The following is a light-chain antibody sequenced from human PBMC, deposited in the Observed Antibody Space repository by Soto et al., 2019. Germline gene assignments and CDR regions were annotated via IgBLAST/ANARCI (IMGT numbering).Light chain of an antibody. V-gene: IGLV2-14*01. CDR3: SSYTRSNTYV. Sequence: QSALTQPASVSGSPGQSITISCTGTSSDVGGYNYVSWYQQHPGKAPKLMIYEVSNWPSGVSNRFSGSKSGNTASLTISGLQAEDEADYYCSSYTRSNTYVFGAGTKLTVL. J-gene: IGLJ1*01. CDR2: EVS. CDR1: SSDVGGYNY.